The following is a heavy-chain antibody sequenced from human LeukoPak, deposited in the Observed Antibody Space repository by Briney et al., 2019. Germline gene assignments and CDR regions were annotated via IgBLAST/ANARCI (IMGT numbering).Heavy chain of an antibody. Sequence: GGSLRLSCAASGFTFSSYGMHWVRQAPGKGLEWVAFIRYDGSDKDYVDSVKGRFTISRDNSKNTLYLQMNSLRAEDTAVYYCAKDRDRGNYYFDYWGQGTLVTVSS. CDR2: IRYDGSDK. V-gene: IGHV3-30*02. CDR1: GFTFSSYG. CDR3: AKDRDRGNYYFDY. D-gene: IGHD1-7*01. J-gene: IGHJ4*02.